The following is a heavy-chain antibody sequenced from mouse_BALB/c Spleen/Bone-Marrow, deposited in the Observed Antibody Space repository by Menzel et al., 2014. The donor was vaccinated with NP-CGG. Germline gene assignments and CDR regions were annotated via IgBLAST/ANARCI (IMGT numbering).Heavy chain of an antibody. V-gene: IGHV5-17*02. D-gene: IGHD4-1*01. J-gene: IGHJ2*01. CDR1: GFTFSSFG. CDR3: TRGGNWDDLDS. CDR2: ISSGSSTI. Sequence: EVQGVESGGGLVQPGGSRKLSCAASGFTFSSFGMHWVRQAPEKGLEWVAYISSGSSTIFYADTVKGRFTVSRDNPKNTLFLQMTSLRSEDTAMYFCTRGGNWDDLDSWGQGTTLTVSS.